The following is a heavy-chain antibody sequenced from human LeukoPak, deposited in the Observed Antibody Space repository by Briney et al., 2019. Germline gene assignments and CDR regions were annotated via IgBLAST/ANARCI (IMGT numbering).Heavy chain of an antibody. CDR1: GFTSSDNY. CDR3: ARNRGYGAYGQFFDY. V-gene: IGHV3-11*04. J-gene: IGHJ4*02. Sequence: GGSLSLSCAASGFTSSDNYMSWIGQAPGKGLEWVSFISSSGSTIYHADSVKGRFTISRDNAKNSLYLQMESLRAEDTAVYYCARNRGYGAYGQFFDYRGQGTLVTVSS. D-gene: IGHD4-17*01. CDR2: ISSSGSTI.